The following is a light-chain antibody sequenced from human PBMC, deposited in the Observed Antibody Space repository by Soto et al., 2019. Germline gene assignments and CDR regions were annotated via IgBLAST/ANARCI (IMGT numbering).Light chain of an antibody. J-gene: IGKJ5*01. CDR3: QQHYQWPIT. V-gene: IGKV3D-15*01. CDR2: RIS. CDR1: QTVGSS. Sequence: EIVLTQSPGTLSVSPGERASLSCRASQTVGSSLAWYQQKPGQAPRLLLYRISTRATGIAARFSGSGSGTEFTLTINSLQSEDFAVYYCQQHYQWPITFGQGTRLEIK.